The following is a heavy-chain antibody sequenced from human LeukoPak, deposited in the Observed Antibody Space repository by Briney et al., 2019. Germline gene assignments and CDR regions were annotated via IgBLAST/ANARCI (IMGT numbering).Heavy chain of an antibody. Sequence: PSETLSLTCAVYGGSFSGYYWSWIRQPPGKGLEWIGEINHSGSTNYNPSLKSRVTISVDTSKNQFSLKLSSVTAADTAVYYCARGRYSGSYFDYWGREPWSPSPQ. V-gene: IGHV4-34*01. J-gene: IGHJ4*02. CDR3: ARGRYSGSYFDY. D-gene: IGHD1-26*01. CDR2: INHSGST. CDR1: GGSFSGYY.